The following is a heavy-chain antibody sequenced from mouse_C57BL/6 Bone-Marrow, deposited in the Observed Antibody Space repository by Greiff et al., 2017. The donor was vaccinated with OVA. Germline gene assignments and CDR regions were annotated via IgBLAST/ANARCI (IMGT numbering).Heavy chain of an antibody. V-gene: IGHV1-82*01. D-gene: IGHD1-2*01. CDR1: GYAFSSSW. Sequence: VQVVESGPELVKPGASVKISCKASGYAFSSSWMNWVKQRPGKGLEWIGRIYPGDGDTNYNGKFKGKATLTADKSSSTAYMQLSSLTSEDSAVYFCARGLRRYFDVWGTGTTVTVSS. CDR2: IYPGDGDT. J-gene: IGHJ1*03. CDR3: ARGLRRYFDV.